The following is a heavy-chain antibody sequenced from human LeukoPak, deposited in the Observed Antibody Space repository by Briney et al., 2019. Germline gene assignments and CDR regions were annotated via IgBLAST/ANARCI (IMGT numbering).Heavy chain of an antibody. CDR3: ARERGRGRDSPWFDY. J-gene: IGHJ4*02. D-gene: IGHD1-26*01. CDR1: GFIVSGDF. V-gene: IGHV3-53*01. Sequence: GGSLRLSCAASGFIVSGDFMSWVRQAPGKGLEWVSVIYSDGSTYYADSVRGRFTISRDNSKNTLDLQMTGLRAEDTAVYYCARERGRGRDSPWFDYWGQGTLVTVSS. CDR2: IYSDGST.